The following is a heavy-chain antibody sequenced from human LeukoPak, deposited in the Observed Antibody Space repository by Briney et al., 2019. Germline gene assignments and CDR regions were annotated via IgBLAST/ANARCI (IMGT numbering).Heavy chain of an antibody. Sequence: GASVKVSCKVSGYTFTDYYMHWVHQAPGKGLEWMGLVDPEDGETIYAEKFQGRVTITADTSTDTAYMALSSLRSEDTAVYYCAKGPSDFDSDYCGQGTLVTVSS. CDR1: GYTFTDYY. D-gene: IGHD3/OR15-3a*01. V-gene: IGHV1-69-2*01. CDR3: AKGPSDFDSDY. CDR2: VDPEDGET. J-gene: IGHJ4*02.